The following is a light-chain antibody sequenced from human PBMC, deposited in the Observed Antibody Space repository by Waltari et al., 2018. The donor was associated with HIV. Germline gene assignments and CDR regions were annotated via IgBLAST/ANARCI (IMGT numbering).Light chain of an antibody. CDR2: EVT. CDR3: SSYACKNTII. J-gene: IGLJ7*01. CDR1: SSDVGAYNY. V-gene: IGLV2-8*01. Sequence: QSALTQPPSASGSPGHSVTISCTGTSSDVGAYNYVSGYHQHPGNAPKLIIYEVTKRTSGVPGRFSASNSGNTPSLTVSGLQTDGEADYYCSSYACKNTIIVGG.